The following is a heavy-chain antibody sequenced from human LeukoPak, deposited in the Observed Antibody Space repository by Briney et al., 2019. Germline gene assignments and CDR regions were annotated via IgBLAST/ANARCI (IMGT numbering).Heavy chain of an antibody. CDR2: MNPNSGNT. CDR3: AGGATSRYCSSTSCWRFDP. J-gene: IGHJ5*02. D-gene: IGHD2-2*01. CDR1: GYTFTSYD. V-gene: IGHV1-8*01. Sequence: ASVKVSCKASGYTFTSYDINWVRQATGQGLGWMGWMNPNSGNTGYAQKFQGRVTMTRNTSISTAYMELSSLRSEDTAVYYCAGGATSRYCSSTSCWRFDPWGQGTLVTVSS.